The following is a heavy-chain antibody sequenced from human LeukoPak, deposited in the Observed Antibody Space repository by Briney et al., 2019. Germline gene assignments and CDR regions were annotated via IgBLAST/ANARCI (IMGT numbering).Heavy chain of an antibody. CDR1: GGSFSGYY. CDR3: ARDQYSYGYNH. Sequence: KPSETLSLTCAVYGGSFSGYYWSWIRQPPGKGLEWIGEINHSGSTNYNPSLKSRVTISVDTSKNQFSLKLSSVTAADTAVYYCARDQYSYGYNHWGQGTLVTVSS. CDR2: INHSGST. D-gene: IGHD5-18*01. V-gene: IGHV4-34*01. J-gene: IGHJ4*02.